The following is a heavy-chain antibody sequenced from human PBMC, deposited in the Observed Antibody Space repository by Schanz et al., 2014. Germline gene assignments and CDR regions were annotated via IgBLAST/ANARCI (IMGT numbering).Heavy chain of an antibody. CDR2: ISAYNGNT. CDR1: GYTFTTYA. V-gene: IGHV1-18*01. D-gene: IGHD3-9*01. J-gene: IGHJ4*02. Sequence: QVQLVQSGAEVKKPGASVRVSCKASGYTFTTYAMSWVRQAPGQGLEWMGWISAYNGNTKYPQNFQGRVTMTADTSTNTAYMELRSLRSDDTAVYYCARDAADFYDILTEEDYWGQGTLVTVSS. CDR3: ARDAADFYDILTEEDY.